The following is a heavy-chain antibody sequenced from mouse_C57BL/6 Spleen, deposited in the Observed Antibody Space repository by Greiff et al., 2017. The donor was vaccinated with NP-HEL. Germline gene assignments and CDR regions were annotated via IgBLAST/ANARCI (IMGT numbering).Heavy chain of an antibody. CDR3: ARDGYYAWFAD. D-gene: IGHD2-3*01. V-gene: IGHV1-53*01. CDR1: GYTFTSYW. CDR2: INPCNGGT. J-gene: IGHJ3*01. Sequence: QVQLQQSGTELVKPGASVKLSCKASGYTFTSYWMHWVKQRPGQGLEWIGNINPCNGGTNYNEKFKSKATLTVDKSSSTAYMQLSSLTSEDSVVYYCARDGYYAWFADWGQGTLVTVAA.